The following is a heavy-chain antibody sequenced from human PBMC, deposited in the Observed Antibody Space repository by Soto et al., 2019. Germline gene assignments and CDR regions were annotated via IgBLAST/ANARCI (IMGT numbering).Heavy chain of an antibody. CDR2: INAGNGNT. D-gene: IGHD3-10*01. CDR1: GYTFTSYA. CDR3: AWLWGSGGFDP. Sequence: QVQLVQSGAEVKKPGASVKVSCKSSGYTFTSYAMHWVRQAPGQRLEWMGWINAGNGNTKSSQKFQGRVTLTRDTSTSTAYMELSSLRSEDTAVYYCAWLWGSGGFDPWGQGTLVTVSS. V-gene: IGHV1-3*01. J-gene: IGHJ5*02.